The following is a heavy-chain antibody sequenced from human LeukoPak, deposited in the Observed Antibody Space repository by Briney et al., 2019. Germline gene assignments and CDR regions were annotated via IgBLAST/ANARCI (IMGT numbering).Heavy chain of an antibody. J-gene: IGHJ4*02. CDR2: SSSGGST. V-gene: IGHV3-23*01. Sequence: GGSLRLSCGASGFTFSSYAMSWARQAPGKGLEWVSASSSGGSTHYADSVKGRFTISRDNSKNTLYLQMNSLRAEDTAVYYCAKRYYYDNSGLWDYWGQGTLVTVSS. D-gene: IGHD3-22*01. CDR3: AKRYYYDNSGLWDY. CDR1: GFTFSSYA.